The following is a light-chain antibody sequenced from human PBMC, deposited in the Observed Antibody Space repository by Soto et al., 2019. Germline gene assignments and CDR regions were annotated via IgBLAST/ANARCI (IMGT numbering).Light chain of an antibody. CDR1: QSVSSSY. Sequence: EIVLTQSPGTLSLSPGERATLSCRASQSVSSSYLAWYQQKPGQAPRLLIYGASSRATGIPDRFSGSGSRTDFTLTISRLETEDFAVYYCQQYGSSPPYTFGQGTKLEIK. CDR2: GAS. CDR3: QQYGSSPPYT. J-gene: IGKJ2*01. V-gene: IGKV3-20*01.